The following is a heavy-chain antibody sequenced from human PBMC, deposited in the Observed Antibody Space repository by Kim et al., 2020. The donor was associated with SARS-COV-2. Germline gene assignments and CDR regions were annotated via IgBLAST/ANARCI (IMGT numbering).Heavy chain of an antibody. CDR2: IYYSGST. V-gene: IGHV4-39*01. CDR1: GGSISSSSYY. CDR3: ARHVVRYYDSSGFPLFDP. J-gene: IGHJ5*02. D-gene: IGHD3-22*01. Sequence: SETLSLTCTVSGGSISSSSYYWGWIRQPPGKGLEWIGSIYYSGSTYYNPSLKSRVTISVDTSKNQFSLKLSSVTAADTAVYYCARHVVRYYDSSGFPLFDPWGQGTLVTVSS.